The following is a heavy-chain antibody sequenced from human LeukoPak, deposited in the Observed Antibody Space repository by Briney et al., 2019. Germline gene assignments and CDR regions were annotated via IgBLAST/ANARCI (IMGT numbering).Heavy chain of an antibody. CDR3: AKDLGSTGYLAY. J-gene: IGHJ4*02. D-gene: IGHD3-22*01. CDR2: INSDGRTT. V-gene: IGHV3-74*01. Sequence: GGSLRLSCAASGFTFSNYWMHWVRQAPGKGLVWVSHINSDGRTTTYADSVKGRFTISRDNAKNTLYLQMNSLGAEDTAVYYCAKDLGSTGYLAYWGQGTLVTVSS. CDR1: GFTFSNYW.